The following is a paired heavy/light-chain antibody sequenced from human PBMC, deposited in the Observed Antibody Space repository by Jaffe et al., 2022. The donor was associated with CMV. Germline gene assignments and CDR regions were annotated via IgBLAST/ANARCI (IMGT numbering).Heavy chain of an antibody. CDR2: IIPTVGRG. Sequence: QVQLVQSGADVKRPGSSVKVSCKTSGDSSSTFGINWVRQAPGQGLEWMGGIIPTVGRGNYAQRFQGRVTITADKSSSTVYMELSDLRPEDTAMYYCARDGHQWGPKSPIDSDNYYMDVWGNGTAVIVSS. CDR3: ARDGHQWGPKSPIDSDNYYMDV. J-gene: IGHJ6*03. V-gene: IGHV1-69*06. CDR1: GDSSSTFG. D-gene: IGHD1-26*01.
Light chain of an antibody. CDR3: QHYGGSPPVT. V-gene: IGKV3-20*01. Sequence: EIVLTQSPGTLSLSPGERATLSCRSSQNVPPRYLAWYQHKPGQAPRLLIYGASNRAPGIPDRFSGSASGSDFTLSITRLEPEDFAVYYCQHYGGSPPVTFGGGTKVEI. J-gene: IGKJ4*01. CDR1: QNVPPRY. CDR2: GAS.